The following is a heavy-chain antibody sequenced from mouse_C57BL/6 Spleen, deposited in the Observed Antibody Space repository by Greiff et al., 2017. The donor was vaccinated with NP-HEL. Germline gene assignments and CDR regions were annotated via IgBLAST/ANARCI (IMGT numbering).Heavy chain of an antibody. CDR1: GFNIKDYY. D-gene: IGHD2-2*01. V-gene: IGHV14-2*01. J-gene: IGHJ3*01. Sequence: EVQLQQSGAELVKPGASVKLSCTASGFNIKDYYMHWVKQRTEQGLEWIGRIDPEDGETKYAPKFQGKATITADTSSNTAYLQLSSLTSDDTAVYYWAGSWEYGYDGPWFAYWGQGTLVTVSA. CDR3: AGSWEYGYDGPWFAY. CDR2: IDPEDGET.